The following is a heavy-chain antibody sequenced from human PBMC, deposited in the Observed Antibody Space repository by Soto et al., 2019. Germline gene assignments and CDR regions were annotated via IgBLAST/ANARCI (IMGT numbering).Heavy chain of an antibody. J-gene: IGHJ4*02. D-gene: IGHD1-7*01. Sequence: GGSLRLSCAASVFTFSSYSMNWVRDALVKGLEWVSSISSSSRYIYYADSVKGRFTISRDNAKNSLYLQMNSLRAEDTAVYYCAKSRTTGRGEDCFDYWGQGTLVTVSS. CDR2: ISSSSRYI. CDR3: AKSRTTGRGEDCFDY. V-gene: IGHV3-21*01. CDR1: VFTFSSYS.